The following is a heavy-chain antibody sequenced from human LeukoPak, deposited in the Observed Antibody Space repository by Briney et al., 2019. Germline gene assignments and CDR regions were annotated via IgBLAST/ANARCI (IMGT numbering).Heavy chain of an antibody. CDR3: ASDPIAASTY. V-gene: IGHV4-39*01. J-gene: IGHJ4*02. Sequence: SETLSLTCTVSGGSISSSSYYWGWVRQPPGKGLEWIGSIYYSGSTYYNPSLKSRVTISADTSKNQFSLKLSSVTAADTAVYYCASDPIAASTYWGQGTLVTVSS. D-gene: IGHD6-13*01. CDR2: IYYSGST. CDR1: GGSISSSSYY.